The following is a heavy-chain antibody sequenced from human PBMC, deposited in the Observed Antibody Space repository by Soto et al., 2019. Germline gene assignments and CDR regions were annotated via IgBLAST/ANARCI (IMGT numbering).Heavy chain of an antibody. J-gene: IGHJ4*02. CDR3: VRDGHGSVESSY. Sequence: EVQLVESGGDLVQPGGSLRLSCAASGFAFSTFWMSWVRQAPGKGLEWVANIKQDGSGTYYMDSVKGRFTISRDNAKMSVYLQMNSLRAEDTAVYYCVRDGHGSVESSYWCQGTLVPVSS. V-gene: IGHV3-7*01. D-gene: IGHD5-12*01. CDR2: IKQDGSGT. CDR1: GFAFSTFW.